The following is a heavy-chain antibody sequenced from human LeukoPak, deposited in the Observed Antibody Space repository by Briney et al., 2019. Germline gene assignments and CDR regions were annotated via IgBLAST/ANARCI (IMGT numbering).Heavy chain of an antibody. CDR3: AKGVYYDSSGYSLGGYFDY. CDR1: GFTFDDYA. D-gene: IGHD3-22*01. V-gene: IGHV3-9*03. Sequence: PGGSLRLSCAASGFTFDDYAMHWVRQAPGKGLEWVSGISWNSGSIGYADSVKGRFTISRDNAKNSLYLQMNSLRAEDMALYYCAKGVYYDSSGYSLGGYFDYWGQGTLVTVSS. J-gene: IGHJ4*02. CDR2: ISWNSGSI.